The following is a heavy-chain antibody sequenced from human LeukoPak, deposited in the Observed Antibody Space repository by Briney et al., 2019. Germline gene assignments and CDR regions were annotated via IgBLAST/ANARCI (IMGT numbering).Heavy chain of an antibody. D-gene: IGHD3-22*01. J-gene: IGHJ4*02. CDR1: GGSISSYY. V-gene: IGHV4-59*12. Sequence: SETLSLTCTVSGGSISSYYWSWIRQPPGKGLEWIGYIYYSGSTNYNPSLKSRVTISVDTSKNQFSLKLSSVTAADTAVYYCARESPHYYDSSGYNYFDYWGQGTLVTVSS. CDR2: IYYSGST. CDR3: ARESPHYYDSSGYNYFDY.